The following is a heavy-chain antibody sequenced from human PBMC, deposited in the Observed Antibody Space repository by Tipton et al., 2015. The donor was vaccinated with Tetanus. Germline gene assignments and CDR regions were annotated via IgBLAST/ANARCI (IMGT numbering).Heavy chain of an antibody. CDR2: ISGSGGST. CDR1: GFTFSRNP. D-gene: IGHD4-23*01. J-gene: IGHJ4*02. CDR3: AREMGSGGFDY. V-gene: IGHV3-23*04. Sequence: QLVQSGGGLVQPGRSLRLSCAASGFTFSRNPMTWVRQAPGKGLEWVSGISGSGGSTYYADSVKGRFTTSRDNSKNTLYLQMNSLRAEDTVAYYCAREMGSGGFDYWGQGILVTVSS.